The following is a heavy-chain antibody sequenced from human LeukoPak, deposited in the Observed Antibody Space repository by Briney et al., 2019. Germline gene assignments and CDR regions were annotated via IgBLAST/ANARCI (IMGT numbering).Heavy chain of an antibody. J-gene: IGHJ5*02. CDR3: ARRYCSTTSCYSHLPWFDP. D-gene: IGHD2-2*01. CDR2: INHSGST. Sequence: SETLSLTCAVYGGSFSGYYWSWIRQPPGKGLEWIGEINHSGSTNYNPSLKSRVTISVDTSKNQFSLKLSSVTAADTAVYYCARRYCSTTSCYSHLPWFDPWGQGTLVTVSS. V-gene: IGHV4-34*01. CDR1: GGSFSGYY.